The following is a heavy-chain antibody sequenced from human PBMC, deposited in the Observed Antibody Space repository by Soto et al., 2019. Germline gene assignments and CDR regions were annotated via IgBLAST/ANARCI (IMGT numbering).Heavy chain of an antibody. D-gene: IGHD1-26*01. CDR3: AKDGSPIFDY. CDR1: GFTFSHYA. J-gene: IGHJ4*02. CDR2: MSYDGSNE. Sequence: QVQLVESGGGVVQPGRSLRLSCAASGFTFSHYAMHWVRQAPGKGVEWVALMSYDGSNEYYADSVKGRFTISRDNSKNTLYLQMNSLRAGDTAVYYCAKDGSPIFDYWGQGTLVTVSS. V-gene: IGHV3-30*18.